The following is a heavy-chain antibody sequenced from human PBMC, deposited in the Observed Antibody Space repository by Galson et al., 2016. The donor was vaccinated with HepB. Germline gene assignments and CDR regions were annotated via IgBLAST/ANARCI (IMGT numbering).Heavy chain of an antibody. CDR1: GFRFSGYF. J-gene: IGHJ4*02. D-gene: IGHD2-21*01. V-gene: IGHV3-7*01. CDR2: IAHDGGEN. CDR3: AREANRFLYFYF. Sequence: SLRLSCAASGFRFSGYFMSWLRQAPGKGLEWVANIAHDGGENRYVDSVKGRFTISRDNAKNSLYLQMNSLRAEDTAVYYCAREANRFLYFYFWGRGTLVSVAS.